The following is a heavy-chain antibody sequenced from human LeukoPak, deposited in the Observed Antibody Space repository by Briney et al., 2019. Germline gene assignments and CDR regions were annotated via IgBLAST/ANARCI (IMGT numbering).Heavy chain of an antibody. CDR3: ARGPSRRYDSSGYYYGY. D-gene: IGHD3-22*01. CDR1: GYTFTSYD. CDR2: MNTNSGNT. Sequence: ASVKVSCKASGYTFTSYDINWVRQATGQGLEWMGWMNTNSGNTGYAQKFQGRVTMTRNTSISTAYMELSSLRSEGTAVYYCARGPSRRYDSSGYYYGYWGQGTLVTVSS. V-gene: IGHV1-8*01. J-gene: IGHJ4*02.